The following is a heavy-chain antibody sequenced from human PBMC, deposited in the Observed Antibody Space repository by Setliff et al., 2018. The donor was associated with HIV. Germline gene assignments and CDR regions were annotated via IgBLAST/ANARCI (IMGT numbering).Heavy chain of an antibody. CDR2: ISGYGNR. D-gene: IGHD3-10*01. Sequence: ASVKVPCKASGYTFNNYGVMWVRQAPGQGLEWMGWISGYGNRKYAQKFEGRLTVTTDTSTSTAYMELRTLRSDDTAVYFCASGRGIYGSGALEAYDIWGQGTMVTVSS. V-gene: IGHV1-18*01. J-gene: IGHJ3*02. CDR3: ASGRGIYGSGALEAYDI. CDR1: GYTFNNYG.